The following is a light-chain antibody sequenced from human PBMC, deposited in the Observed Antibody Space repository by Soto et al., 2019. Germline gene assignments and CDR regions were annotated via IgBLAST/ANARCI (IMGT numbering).Light chain of an antibody. CDR3: QQYDTYSWT. Sequence: EIQMTQSPSSLSASVGDRVTITCQASQDISNYLNWYQQKPGKAPKLLIYDASSLESGVPSRFSGSGSGTEFTLTISSLQPDDFATYYCQQYDTYSWTFGRGTKVDIK. V-gene: IGKV1-33*01. CDR2: DAS. CDR1: QDISNY. J-gene: IGKJ1*01.